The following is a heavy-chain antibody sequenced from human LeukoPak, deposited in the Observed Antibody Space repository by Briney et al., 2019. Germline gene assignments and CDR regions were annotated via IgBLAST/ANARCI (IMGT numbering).Heavy chain of an antibody. CDR2: ISTYNGDT. V-gene: IGHV1-18*01. CDR1: GYAFKKYA. Sequence: ASVKVSCKASGYAFKKYAISRVRQAPGQGLEWMGWISTYNGDTNYAQNFKGRVTMTTDASTSTAYMEPRSLRSDDTAVYYCTRDPSNTSGWYIYFDYWGQGALVTVSS. J-gene: IGHJ4*02. CDR3: TRDPSNTSGWYIYFDY. D-gene: IGHD6-19*01.